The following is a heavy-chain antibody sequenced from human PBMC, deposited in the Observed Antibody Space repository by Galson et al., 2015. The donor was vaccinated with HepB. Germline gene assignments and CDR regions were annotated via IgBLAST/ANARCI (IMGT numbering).Heavy chain of an antibody. CDR2: SRNKANRYAT. CDR1: GFTFSDHY. D-gene: IGHD6-13*01. V-gene: IGHV3-72*01. Sequence: SLRLSCAASGFTFSDHYMDWVRQAPGKGLEWVGRSRNKANRYATEYAASVKGRFTISRDDSKNSLYLQMNSLKIEDTAVYYCAREGSSSWYSDYWGQGTLVTVSS. CDR3: AREGSSSWYSDY. J-gene: IGHJ4*02.